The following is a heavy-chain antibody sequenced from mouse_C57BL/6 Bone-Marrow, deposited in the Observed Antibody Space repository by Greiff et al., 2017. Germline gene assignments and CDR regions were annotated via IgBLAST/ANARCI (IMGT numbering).Heavy chain of an antibody. CDR1: GYTFTSYW. D-gene: IGHD2-10*02. V-gene: IGHV1-59*01. CDR3: ARKSIGGY. CDR2: IDPSDSYT. J-gene: IGHJ2*01. Sequence: VQLQQPGAELVRPGTSVKLSCKASGYTFTSYWMHWVKQRPGQGLEWIGVIDPSDSYTNYNQKFKGKATLTVDTSSSTAYMQHSSLTSEDSAVYYCARKSIGGYWGQGTTLTVSS.